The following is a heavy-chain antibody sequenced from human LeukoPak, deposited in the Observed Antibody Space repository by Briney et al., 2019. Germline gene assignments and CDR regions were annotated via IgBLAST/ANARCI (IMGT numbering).Heavy chain of an antibody. V-gene: IGHV4-59*01. D-gene: IGHD5-12*01. CDR2: IYYSGST. J-gene: IGHJ4*02. Sequence: PSETLSLTCTVSGGSISSYYWSWIRQPPGKGLEWIGYIYYSGSTNYNPSLTSRVTISVDTSKNQFSLKLSSVTAADTAVYYCAIKTSVDADYWGQGTLVTVSS. CDR3: AIKTSVDADY. CDR1: GGSISSYY.